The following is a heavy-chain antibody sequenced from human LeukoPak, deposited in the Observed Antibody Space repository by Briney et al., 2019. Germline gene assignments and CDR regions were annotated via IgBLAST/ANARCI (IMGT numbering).Heavy chain of an antibody. CDR2: IWHDGSNK. Sequence: GGSLRLSCAASGFTVSNYGIHWVRQAPGKGLEWVGVIWHDGSNKYYRASVKGRFTISRDNSKNTLYLQMSSLRVEDTAVYYCARQTATYDLDYWGQGTLVTVSS. J-gene: IGHJ4*02. V-gene: IGHV3-33*01. CDR3: ARQTATYDLDY. CDR1: GFTVSNYG. D-gene: IGHD3-3*01.